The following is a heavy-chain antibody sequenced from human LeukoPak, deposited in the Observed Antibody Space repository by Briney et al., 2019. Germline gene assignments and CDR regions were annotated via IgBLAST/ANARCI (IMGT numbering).Heavy chain of an antibody. CDR1: GYTFISYY. Sequence: GASVKVSCKASGYTFISYYMHWVRQAPGQGLEWMGIIKPSGGSASYAQKFQGRVTMTRDTSTSTIYIVLSSLRSEDTAVYYCAIDGGSRSYVYHFDFWGQGAPLTVSS. CDR3: AIDGGSRSYVYHFDF. J-gene: IGHJ4*02. CDR2: IKPSGGSA. D-gene: IGHD1-26*01. V-gene: IGHV1-46*03.